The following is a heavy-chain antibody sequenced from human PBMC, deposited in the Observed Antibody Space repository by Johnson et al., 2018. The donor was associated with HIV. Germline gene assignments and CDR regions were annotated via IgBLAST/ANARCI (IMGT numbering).Heavy chain of an antibody. CDR1: GFTFSSYA. CDR2: ISYDGTNK. CDR3: ARGITMIAVVKGDAFDI. D-gene: IGHD3-22*01. J-gene: IGHJ3*02. Sequence: VRLVESGGGVVQPGRSLRLSCAASGFTFSSYALHWVRQAPGKGLEWVAIISYDGTNKYYADSVKGRFSISRDNSKNTVYLQMNSLRTEDTAVYYCARGITMIAVVKGDAFDIWGQGTMVTVSS. V-gene: IGHV3-30*03.